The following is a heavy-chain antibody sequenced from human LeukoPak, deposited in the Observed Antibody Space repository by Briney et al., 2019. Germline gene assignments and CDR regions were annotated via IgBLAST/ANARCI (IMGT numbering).Heavy chain of an antibody. CDR3: ARDGVLGFGELADDAFDI. V-gene: IGHV3-48*02. J-gene: IGHJ3*02. CDR2: ISSSSSTI. D-gene: IGHD3-10*01. CDR1: GFTFSSYS. Sequence: PGGSLRLSCAASGFTFSSYSMNWVRQAPGKGLEWVSYISSSSSTIYYAHSVKGRFTISRDNAKNSLYLQTNSLRDEDTAVYYCARDGVLGFGELADDAFDIWGQGTMVTVSS.